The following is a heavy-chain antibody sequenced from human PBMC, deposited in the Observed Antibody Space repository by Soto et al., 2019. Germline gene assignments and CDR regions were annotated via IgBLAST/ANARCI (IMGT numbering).Heavy chain of an antibody. CDR1: GFTFSSYG. CDR3: AKDFARTYYYDISAAPDY. J-gene: IGHJ4*02. D-gene: IGHD3-22*01. V-gene: IGHV3-30*18. CDR2: ISYDGSNK. Sequence: QVQLVESGGGVVQPGRSLRLSCAASGFTFSSYGMHWVRQAPGKGLEWVAVISYDGSNKYYADSVKGRFTISRDNSKNTLYLQMNSLRAEDTAVYYCAKDFARTYYYDISAAPDYWGQGTLVTVSS.